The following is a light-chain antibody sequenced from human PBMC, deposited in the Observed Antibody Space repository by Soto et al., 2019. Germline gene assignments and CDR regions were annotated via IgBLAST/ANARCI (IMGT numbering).Light chain of an antibody. CDR2: DVS. CDR1: SSDVGGHNS. V-gene: IGLV2-14*01. J-gene: IGLJ2*01. Sequence: QSALTQPASVSGSPGQSITISCTGTSSDVGGHNSVAWYQHNPGKAPKLMIYDVSNRPSGVSSRFSGSKSGNTASLTISGLRAEDEADYYCSSYAVSTPLVIFGGGTKLTVL. CDR3: SSYAVSTPLVI.